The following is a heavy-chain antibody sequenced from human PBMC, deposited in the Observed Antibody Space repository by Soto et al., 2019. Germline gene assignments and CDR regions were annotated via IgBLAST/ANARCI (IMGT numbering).Heavy chain of an antibody. J-gene: IGHJ4*02. V-gene: IGHV4-59*01. CDR1: GGSISSYY. CDR2: IYYSGST. CDR3: ARGTIFDY. Sequence: SETLSLTCTVSGGSISSYYWSWIRQPPGKGLEWIGYIYYSGSTNYNPSLKSRVTISVDTSKNQFSLKLSSVTAADTAVYYCARGTIFDYWGQGTLVTVSS. D-gene: IGHD2-21*01.